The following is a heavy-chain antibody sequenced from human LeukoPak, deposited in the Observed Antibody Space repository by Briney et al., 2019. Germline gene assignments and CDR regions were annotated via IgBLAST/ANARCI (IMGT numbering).Heavy chain of an antibody. D-gene: IGHD1-26*01. CDR1: GGSFSGYY. CDR2: INHSGST. J-gene: IGHJ4*02. CDR3: ARRNSGSFLYYFDY. V-gene: IGHV4-34*01. Sequence: KASETLSLTCAVYGGSFSGYYWSWIRQPPGKGLEWIGEINHSGSTNYNPSLKSRVTISVDTSKNQFSLKLSSVTAADTAVYYCARRNSGSFLYYFDYWGQGTLVTVSS.